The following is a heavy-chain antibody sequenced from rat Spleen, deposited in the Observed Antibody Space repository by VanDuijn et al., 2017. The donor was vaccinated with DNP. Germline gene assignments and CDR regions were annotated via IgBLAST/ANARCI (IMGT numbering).Heavy chain of an antibody. Sequence: EVQLVESGGGLVQPGRSMKLSCVASGFNFNDYWMGWVRQAPGKGLEWIGEIDKDSSPKKYNPSLKDKFTISRDNAQNTLYLQMSKLGSEDTAIYYCVREKFGVDYWGQGVMVTVSS. D-gene: IGHD4-3*01. CDR2: IDKDSSPK. V-gene: IGHV4-2*01. J-gene: IGHJ2*01. CDR1: GFNFNDYW. CDR3: VREKFGVDY.